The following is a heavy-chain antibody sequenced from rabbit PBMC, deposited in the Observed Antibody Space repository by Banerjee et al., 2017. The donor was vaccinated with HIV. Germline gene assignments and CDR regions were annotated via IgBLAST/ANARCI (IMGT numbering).Heavy chain of an antibody. J-gene: IGHJ6*01. Sequence: QQLEESGGDLVKPGGTLTLTCTASGFSFNSNYYMCWVRQAPGKGLEWIACIYTGSSGSTYYASWAKGRFTISKTSSTTVTLQMTSLTVADTATWFCARDPGYHSSGYAGYDLWGPGTLVTVS. CDR3: ARDPGYHSSGYAGYDL. CDR1: GFSFNSNYY. D-gene: IGHD6-1*01. V-gene: IGHV1S40*01. CDR2: IYTGSSGST.